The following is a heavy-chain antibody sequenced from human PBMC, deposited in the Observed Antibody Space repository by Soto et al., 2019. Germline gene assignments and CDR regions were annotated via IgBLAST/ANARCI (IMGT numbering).Heavy chain of an antibody. CDR1: GYTSTSNT. J-gene: IGHJ1*01. V-gene: IGHV1-3*04. D-gene: IGHD4-17*01. CDR3: ARGEVTTETLEGFQD. CDR2: INTGNGNT. Sequence: QVQLVQSGAEVKKPGASVTVSCKASGYTSTSNTLHWVRQAPGQRPDWMGWINTGNGNTKYSQKFQGRVTISRETSASIVYIEVGSLRSEDTAVYYCARGEVTTETLEGFQDWGQGTLVTVSS.